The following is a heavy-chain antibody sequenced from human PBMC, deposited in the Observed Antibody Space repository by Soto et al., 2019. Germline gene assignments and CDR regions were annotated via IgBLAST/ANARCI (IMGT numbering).Heavy chain of an antibody. Sequence: QVQLVESGGGVVQRGRSLRLSCAASGFTVSSYGLHWVRQAPGKGLEWLAFISYDGSDKFYADSVKGRFTISRDSSKNTLYLQMNSLRAEDTAVYYCARVLGGYPNFDFWVQGTLVTVSS. V-gene: IGHV3-30-3*01. CDR3: ARVLGGYPNFDF. CDR2: ISYDGSDK. CDR1: GFTVSSYG. J-gene: IGHJ4*02. D-gene: IGHD3-22*01.